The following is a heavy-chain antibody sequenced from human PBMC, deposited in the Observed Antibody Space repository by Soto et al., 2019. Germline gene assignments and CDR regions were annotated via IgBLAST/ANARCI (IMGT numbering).Heavy chain of an antibody. CDR2: INHSGST. J-gene: IGHJ4*02. D-gene: IGHD2-8*02. V-gene: IGHV4-34*01. Sequence: QVQLQQWGAGLLKPSETLSLTCAVYGGSFSGYYWTWIRQPPGTGLEWIGEINHSGSTTYNPSLKSRVTISVDTSKDQFSLKLTSVSAADADVYYCARDKITGLFDYWGQGTLVTVSS. CDR1: GGSFSGYY. CDR3: ARDKITGLFDY.